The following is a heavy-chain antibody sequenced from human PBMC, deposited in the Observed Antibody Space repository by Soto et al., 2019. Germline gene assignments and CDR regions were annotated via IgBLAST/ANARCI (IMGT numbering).Heavy chain of an antibody. D-gene: IGHD6-13*01. Sequence: PGESLKISCKGSGYSFTSHWIGWVRQMPGKGLEWMGIIYPGDSDTRYSPSFQGQVTISADKSISTAYLQWSSLKASDTAMYYCARRRRYGMTRDAFDIWGQGTMVTVSS. CDR2: IYPGDSDT. CDR3: ARRRRYGMTRDAFDI. V-gene: IGHV5-51*01. CDR1: GYSFTSHW. J-gene: IGHJ3*02.